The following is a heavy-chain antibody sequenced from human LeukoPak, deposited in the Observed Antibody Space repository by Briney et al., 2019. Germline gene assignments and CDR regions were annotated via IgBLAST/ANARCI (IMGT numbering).Heavy chain of an antibody. Sequence: SVKVSCKASGGTFNSYAISWVRQAPGQGLEWMGGIMPLFGTAYYAQEFQGRVTFTTDESASTAYMEVSSLRSEDTAVYYCASGSLGDGYGVGDYYQYMDVWGKGTTVTVSS. V-gene: IGHV1-69*05. CDR3: ASGSLGDGYGVGDYYQYMDV. CDR1: GGTFNSYA. D-gene: IGHD5-24*01. CDR2: IMPLFGTA. J-gene: IGHJ6*03.